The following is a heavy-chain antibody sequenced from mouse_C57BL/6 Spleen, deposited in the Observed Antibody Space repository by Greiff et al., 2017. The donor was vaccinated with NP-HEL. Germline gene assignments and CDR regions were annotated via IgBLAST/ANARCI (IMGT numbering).Heavy chain of an antibody. CDR2: IIYDGIN. CDR1: GYSITSGYY. Sequence: EVKLEESGPGLVKPSQSLSLTCSVTGYSITSGYYWNWIRQFPGNKLEWMGYIIYDGINNYNPSLKNRISITRDTSQNQFFLKLNSVTTEDTATYYCARDIDYVDYAMDYWGQGTSVTVSS. J-gene: IGHJ4*01. V-gene: IGHV3-6*01. D-gene: IGHD2-4*01. CDR3: ARDIDYVDYAMDY.